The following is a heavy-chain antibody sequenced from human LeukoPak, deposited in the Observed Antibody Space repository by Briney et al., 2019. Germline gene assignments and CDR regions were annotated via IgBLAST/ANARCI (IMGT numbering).Heavy chain of an antibody. Sequence: SETLSLTCTVSGGSISSSSYYWGWIRQPPGTGLEWIGSIYYSGSTYYNPSLKSRVTISVDTSKNQLSLKLSSVTAADTAVYYCARLLFIDRRYSYGSHFDYWGQGTLVTVSS. CDR2: IYYSGST. CDR3: ARLLFIDRRYSYGSHFDY. J-gene: IGHJ4*02. D-gene: IGHD5-18*01. CDR1: GGSISSSSYY. V-gene: IGHV4-39*01.